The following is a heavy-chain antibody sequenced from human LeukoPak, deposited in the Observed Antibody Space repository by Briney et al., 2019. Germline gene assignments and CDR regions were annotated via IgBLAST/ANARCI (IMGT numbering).Heavy chain of an antibody. Sequence: PGGSLRLSCAASGFTFSSYSMNWVRQAPGKGLEWVSSISSSSSYIYYADSVKGRFTISRDNAKNSLCLQMNSLRAEDTAVYYCARGRRIAAAGLYYFDYWGQGTLVTVSS. V-gene: IGHV3-21*01. J-gene: IGHJ4*02. D-gene: IGHD6-13*01. CDR1: GFTFSSYS. CDR2: ISSSSSYI. CDR3: ARGRRIAAAGLYYFDY.